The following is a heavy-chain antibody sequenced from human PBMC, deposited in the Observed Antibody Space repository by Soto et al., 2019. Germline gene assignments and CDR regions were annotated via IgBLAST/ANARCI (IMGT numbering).Heavy chain of an antibody. V-gene: IGHV3-30-3*01. CDR1: GFTFSSYA. CDR3: VRAVYSGSPLTGYYGMDV. J-gene: IGHJ6*02. D-gene: IGHD1-26*01. Sequence: GGSLRLSCAASGFTFSSYAMHWVRQAPGKGLEWVAVISYDGSNKYYADSVKGRFTISRDNSKNTLYLQMNSLRAEDTAVYYCVRAVYSGSPLTGYYGMDVWGQGTTVTVSS. CDR2: ISYDGSNK.